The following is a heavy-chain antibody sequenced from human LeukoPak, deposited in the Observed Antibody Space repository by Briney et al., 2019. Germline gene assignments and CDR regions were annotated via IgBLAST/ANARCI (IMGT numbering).Heavy chain of an antibody. V-gene: IGHV3-30*02. CDR2: IRYDGSNK. D-gene: IGHD4-23*01. CDR1: GFTFSSYG. CDR3: AKDQGVYGGNSFDY. J-gene: IGHJ4*02. Sequence: GGSLRLSCAASGFTFSSYGMHWVRQAPGKGLEWVAFIRYDGSNKYYADSVKGRFTISRDNSKNTLYLQMNSLRAEDTAVYYCAKDQGVYGGNSFDYWGQGTLVTVSS.